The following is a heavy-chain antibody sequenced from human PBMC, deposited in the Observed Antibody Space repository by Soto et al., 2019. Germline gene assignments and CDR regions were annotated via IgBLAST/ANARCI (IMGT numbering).Heavy chain of an antibody. V-gene: IGHV1-18*01. CDR2: ISAYNGNT. CDR3: ARDGEEWLVLEGWFDP. D-gene: IGHD6-19*01. CDR1: GYTFTSYG. Sequence: QVQLVQSGAEVKKPGASVKVSCKASGYTFTSYGISWVRQAPGQGLEWMGWISAYNGNTNYAQKLQGRVTMTTDTSTSTAYMELRSLRSXDTXXXXCARDGEEWLVLEGWFDPWGQGTLVTVSS. J-gene: IGHJ5*02.